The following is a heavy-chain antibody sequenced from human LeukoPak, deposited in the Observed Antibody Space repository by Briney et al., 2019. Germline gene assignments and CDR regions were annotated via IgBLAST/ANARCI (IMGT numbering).Heavy chain of an antibody. J-gene: IGHJ4*02. D-gene: IGHD3-3*01. V-gene: IGHV3-21*04. CDR1: GFTFSSYS. Sequence: GGSLRLSCAASGFTFSSYSMNWVRQAPGKGLEWVSSISSSSSYIYYADSVKGRFTISRDNTKNSLYLQMNSLRVEDTAVFYCARDQYDTWSRRGNFDSWGQGTLVIVSS. CDR3: ARDQYDTWSRRGNFDS. CDR2: ISSSSSYI.